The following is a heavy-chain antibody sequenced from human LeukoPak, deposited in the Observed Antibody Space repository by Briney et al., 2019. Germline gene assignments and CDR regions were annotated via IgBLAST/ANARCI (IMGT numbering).Heavy chain of an antibody. CDR2: IYYSGST. V-gene: IGHV4-30-4*08. D-gene: IGHD2-2*01. Sequence: SETLSLTCTVSGGSISSGDYYWSWIRQPPGKGLEWIGNIYYSGSTYYNPSLKSRVAISVATSKNQFSLKLSSVTAADTALYYCAKGIVVPAAMGFDPWGQGTLVTVSS. CDR1: GGSISSGDYY. J-gene: IGHJ5*02. CDR3: AKGIVVPAAMGFDP.